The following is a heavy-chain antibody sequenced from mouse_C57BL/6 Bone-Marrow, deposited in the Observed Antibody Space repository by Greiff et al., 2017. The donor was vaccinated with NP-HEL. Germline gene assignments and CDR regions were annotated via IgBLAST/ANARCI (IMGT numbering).Heavy chain of an antibody. CDR1: GFTFTSYW. D-gene: IGHD1-1*02. Sequence: VQLQQPGAELVKPGASVKMSCKASGFTFTSYWITWVKQRPGQGLEWIGDIYPGSGSTNYNAKFKSKAILTVDTSYNTAYMQLSSLTSEDSSVYYCAYYIGSYGWGQGATVTVAS. V-gene: IGHV1-55*01. CDR3: AYYIGSYG. CDR2: IYPGSGST. J-gene: IGHJ2*01.